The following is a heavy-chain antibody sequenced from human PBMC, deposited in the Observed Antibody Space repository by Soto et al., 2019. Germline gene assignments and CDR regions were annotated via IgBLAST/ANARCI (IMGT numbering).Heavy chain of an antibody. CDR3: TTVEDCSSTSCYAALYYYYGMDV. Sequence: EVQLVESGGGLVKPGGSLRLSCAASVFTFSNAWMNWVRQAPGKGLEWVGRIKSKTDGGTTDYAAPVKGRFTISRDDSKNTLNLQMNSLKTEDTAVYYCTTVEDCSSTSCYAALYYYYGMDVWGQGTTVTVSS. J-gene: IGHJ6*02. CDR2: IKSKTDGGTT. D-gene: IGHD2-2*01. V-gene: IGHV3-15*07. CDR1: VFTFSNAW.